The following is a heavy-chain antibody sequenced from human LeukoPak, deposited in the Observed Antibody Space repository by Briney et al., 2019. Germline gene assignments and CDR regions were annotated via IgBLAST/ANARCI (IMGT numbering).Heavy chain of an antibody. D-gene: IGHD3-22*01. CDR1: GGSFSGYY. J-gene: IGHJ4*02. CDR3: ARGLHYYDSSGFYYFDY. CDR2: INHSGST. Sequence: SETLSLTCAVYGGSFSGYYWSWIRQPPGKGLEWIGEINHSGSTNYNPSLKSRVTISVDTSKNQFSLKLSSVTAADTAVYYCARGLHYYDSSGFYYFDYWGQGTLVTVSS. V-gene: IGHV4-34*01.